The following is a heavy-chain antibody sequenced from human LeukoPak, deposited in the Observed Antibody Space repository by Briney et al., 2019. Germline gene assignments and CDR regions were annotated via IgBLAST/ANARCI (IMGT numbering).Heavy chain of an antibody. V-gene: IGHV1-46*01. Sequence: ASVKVSCKASGYTFTSYYMHWVRQAPGQGLEWMGIINPTSGDTTYAQKFQGRVTMTRDMSTSTVYMELSSLRAEDTAVYYCAKDPYSGSYYDYWGQGTLVTVSS. J-gene: IGHJ4*02. CDR2: INPTSGDT. CDR1: GYTFTSYY. CDR3: AKDPYSGSYYDY. D-gene: IGHD1-26*01.